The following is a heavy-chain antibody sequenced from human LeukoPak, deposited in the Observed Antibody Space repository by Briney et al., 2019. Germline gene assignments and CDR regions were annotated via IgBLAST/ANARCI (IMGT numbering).Heavy chain of an antibody. V-gene: IGHV3-33*01. CDR2: IWYDGSNK. J-gene: IGHJ6*02. CDR3: ARKFVEASGMDV. Sequence: GRSPRLSCAASGFTFSSYGMHWVRQAPGKGLEWVAVIWYDGSNKYYADSVKGRFTISRDNSKNTLYLQMNSLRAEDTAVYYCARKFVEASGMDVWGQGTTVTVSS. D-gene: IGHD3-10*01. CDR1: GFTFSSYG.